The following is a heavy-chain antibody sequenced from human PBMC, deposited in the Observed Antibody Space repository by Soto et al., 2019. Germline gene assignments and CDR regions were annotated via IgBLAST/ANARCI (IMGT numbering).Heavy chain of an antibody. CDR1: GFTFSSYG. D-gene: IGHD1-26*01. Sequence: GGSRRRSCAASGFTFSSYGMHWVRQAPGKGLEWVAVISYDGSNKYYADSVKGRFTISRDNSKNTLYLQMNSLRAEDTAVYYCAKDLAGSRFDYWGQGTLVTVSS. V-gene: IGHV3-30*18. J-gene: IGHJ4*02. CDR2: ISYDGSNK. CDR3: AKDLAGSRFDY.